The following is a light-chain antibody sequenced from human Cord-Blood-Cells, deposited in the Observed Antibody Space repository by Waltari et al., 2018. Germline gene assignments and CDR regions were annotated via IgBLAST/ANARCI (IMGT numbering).Light chain of an antibody. CDR1: QSISSY. J-gene: IGKJ4*01. CDR2: AAS. CDR3: QQSYSTPRMLT. V-gene: IGKV1-39*01. Sequence: DIQMTQSPSSLSASVGDRVTITCRASQSISSYLNWYQQKPGKDTKLLIYAASSLQSGVPSRFSGSGSGTDFTLTISSLQPEDFATYYCQQSYSTPRMLTFGGVTKVEIK.